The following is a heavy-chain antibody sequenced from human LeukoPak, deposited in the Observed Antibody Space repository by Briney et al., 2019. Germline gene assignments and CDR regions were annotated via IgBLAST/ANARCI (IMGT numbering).Heavy chain of an antibody. J-gene: IGHJ4*02. CDR2: ISYDGSDK. CDR3: ARGLSYIVGGIDY. D-gene: IGHD1-26*01. CDR1: GFSFNKHA. Sequence: PGGSLRLSCAASGFSFNKHAIHWVRQAPGKGLEWVAVISYDGSDKYYADSVKGRLTISRDNSKNTLFLQMDSLRAEDTAVYYCARGLSYIVGGIDYWGQGTLVTVSS. V-gene: IGHV3-30*04.